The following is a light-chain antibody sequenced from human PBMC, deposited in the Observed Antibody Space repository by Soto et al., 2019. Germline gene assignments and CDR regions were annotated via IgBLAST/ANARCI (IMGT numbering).Light chain of an antibody. Sequence: QSVLTQPPSVSGAPGQRITISCTGSSSNIGAGYEVHWYQQLPGTAPKLLIYVSINRPSGVPDRFSGSKSATSASLAITGLQAEDEADYYCQSYDSSLSGAVFGGGTKLTVL. J-gene: IGLJ3*02. V-gene: IGLV1-40*01. CDR1: SSNIGAGYE. CDR2: VSI. CDR3: QSYDSSLSGAV.